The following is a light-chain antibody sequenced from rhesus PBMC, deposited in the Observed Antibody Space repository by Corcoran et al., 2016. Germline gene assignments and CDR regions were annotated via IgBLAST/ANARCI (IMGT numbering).Light chain of an antibody. CDR1: QSVSSN. V-gene: IGKV3-35*01. CDR3: QQYNNWNT. CDR2: YAS. J-gene: IGKJ4*01. Sequence: EIVMTQSPATLSLSPGERATLSCRASQSVSSNLAWYKQKPGQAPRLLIYYASNGATGIPDRFSGSGSGNDFTLTISSLEPEDVGVYYCQQYNNWNTFGGGTKVELK.